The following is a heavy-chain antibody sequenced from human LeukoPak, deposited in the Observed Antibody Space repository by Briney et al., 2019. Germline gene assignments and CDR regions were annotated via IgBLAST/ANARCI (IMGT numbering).Heavy chain of an antibody. J-gene: IGHJ4*02. CDR2: ISYSGST. D-gene: IGHD3-22*01. Sequence: SETLSLTCTVSGGSISNYYWSWIRQPPGKGLEWIGYISYSGSTSYNPSLKSRVTISVDTSKNQFSLKLSSVTAADTAVYYYARHGYYDSSGYYRYWGQGTLVTVSS. CDR1: GGSISNYY. V-gene: IGHV4-59*08. CDR3: ARHGYYDSSGYYRY.